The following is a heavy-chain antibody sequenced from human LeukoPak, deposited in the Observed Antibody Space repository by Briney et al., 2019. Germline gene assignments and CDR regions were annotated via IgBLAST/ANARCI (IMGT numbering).Heavy chain of an antibody. V-gene: IGHV3-7*01. Sequence: GGSLRLSCAASGFTFSSYWMSWVRQAPGKGLEWVANIKPDGSGKYYVDSVKGRFTISRDNAKNSLYLQMDSLRAEDTAVYYCATQPYYYDSSGYYITWGQGTLVTVSS. CDR1: GFTFSSYW. CDR2: IKPDGSGK. J-gene: IGHJ5*02. CDR3: ATQPYYYDSSGYYIT. D-gene: IGHD3-22*01.